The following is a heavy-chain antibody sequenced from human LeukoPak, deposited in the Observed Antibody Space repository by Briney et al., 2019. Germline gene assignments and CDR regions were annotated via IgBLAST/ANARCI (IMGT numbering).Heavy chain of an antibody. J-gene: IGHJ6*03. CDR1: GYSFTGYY. V-gene: IGHV1-2*06. CDR3: ARNGYSSGWPPSNYYYYMDV. Sequence: GASVKVSCKASGYSFTGYYIHWVRQAPGQGLEWMGRINPNSGGTNYAQKFQGRVTMTTDTSTSTAYMELRSLRSDDTAVYYCARNGYSSGWPPSNYYYYMDVWGKGTTVTVSS. D-gene: IGHD6-19*01. CDR2: INPNSGGT.